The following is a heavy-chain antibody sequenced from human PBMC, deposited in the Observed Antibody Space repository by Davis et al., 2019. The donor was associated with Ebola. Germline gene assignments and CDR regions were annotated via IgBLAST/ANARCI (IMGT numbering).Heavy chain of an antibody. CDR2: ISYDATNR. D-gene: IGHD3-3*01. CDR1: GFTFSSFG. V-gene: IGHV3-30*03. J-gene: IGHJ4*02. Sequence: GESLKISCAASGFTFSSFGMHWVRQAPGKGLEWVAVISYDATNRYYADSVEGRFTISRDNAKNSLYLQMNSLRVEDTAVYYCARVSYGATGFYFDYWGQGTLVTVSS. CDR3: ARVSYGATGFYFDY.